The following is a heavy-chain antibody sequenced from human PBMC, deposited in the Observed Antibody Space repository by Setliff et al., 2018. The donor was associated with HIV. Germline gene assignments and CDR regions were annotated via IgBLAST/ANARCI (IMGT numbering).Heavy chain of an antibody. CDR2: IYYSGST. D-gene: IGHD6-19*01. V-gene: IGHV4-39*07. J-gene: IGHJ4*01. CDR1: GGSISSSSYY. Sequence: SETLSLTCTVSGGSISSSSYYWGWIRQPPGKGLEWIGSIYYSGSTYYNPSLKSRVTISVDTSKNQFSLKLSSVTAADTAVYYCASTGYSSGWSFDYWGRGTLVTVSS. CDR3: ASTGYSSGWSFDY.